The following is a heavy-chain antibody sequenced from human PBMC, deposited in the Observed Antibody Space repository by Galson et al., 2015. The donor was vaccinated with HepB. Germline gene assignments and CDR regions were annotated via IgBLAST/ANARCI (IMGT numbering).Heavy chain of an antibody. CDR1: GFTFSGSA. D-gene: IGHD1-26*01. CDR3: TRSIVGAIHY. Sequence: SLRLSCAASGFTFSGSAMHWVRQASGKGLEWVGRIRSKANSYATAYAASVKGRFTISRDDSKNTAYLQMNSLKTEDTAVYYCTRSIVGAIHYWGQGTLVTVSS. CDR2: IRSKANSYAT. J-gene: IGHJ4*02. V-gene: IGHV3-73*01.